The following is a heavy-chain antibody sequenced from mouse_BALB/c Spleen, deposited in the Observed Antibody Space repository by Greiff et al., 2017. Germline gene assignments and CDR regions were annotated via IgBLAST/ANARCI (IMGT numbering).Heavy chain of an antibody. CDR2: ISDGGSYT. D-gene: IGHD1-1*01. CDR1: GFTFSDYY. CDR3: ARDWWVVDTDYAMDY. J-gene: IGHJ4*01. Sequence: EVQRVESGGGLVKPGGSLKLSCAASGFTFSDYYMYWVRQTPEKRLEWVATISDGGSYTYYPDSVKGRFTISRDNAKNNLYLQMSSLKSEDTAMYYCARDWWVVDTDYAMDYWGQGTSVTVSS. V-gene: IGHV5-4*02.